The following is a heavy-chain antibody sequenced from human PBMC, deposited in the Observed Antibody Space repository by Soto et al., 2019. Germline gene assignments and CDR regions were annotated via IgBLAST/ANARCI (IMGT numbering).Heavy chain of an antibody. D-gene: IGHD3-10*01. CDR3: ARGTGSSWFDL. J-gene: IGHJ5*02. CDR2: INSKTGDT. Sequence: GASVKVSCKASGYTFSAHYMHWVRQAPGQGLEWMGWINSKTGDTEYARDFQGSVTMTRDTSINTAYMELRSQTSDDAAIYYCARGTGSSWFDLWGQGTLVTVS. CDR1: GYTFSAHY. V-gene: IGHV1-2*02.